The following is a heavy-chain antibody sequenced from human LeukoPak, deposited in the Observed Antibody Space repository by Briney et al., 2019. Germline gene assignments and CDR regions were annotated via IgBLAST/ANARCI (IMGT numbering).Heavy chain of an antibody. CDR1: GFTFSNYV. D-gene: IGHD6-19*01. Sequence: GGSLRLSCAASGFTFSNYVMSWVRQAPGKGLEWVAVIWYDGSNKYYADSVKGRFTISRDNSKNTLYQQMNSLRAEDTAVYYCARDLAVAGTPYYFDYWGQGTLVTVSS. V-gene: IGHV3-33*08. CDR2: IWYDGSNK. CDR3: ARDLAVAGTPYYFDY. J-gene: IGHJ4*02.